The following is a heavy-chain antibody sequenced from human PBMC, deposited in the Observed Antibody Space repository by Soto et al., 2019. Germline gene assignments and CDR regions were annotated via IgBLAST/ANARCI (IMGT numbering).Heavy chain of an antibody. CDR3: AREHRSGWYLDV. V-gene: IGHV3-30-3*01. CDR2: TGNNK. CDR1: GFSFSTNT. J-gene: IGHJ6*02. D-gene: IGHD6-19*01. Sequence: QVLLVESGGGVVQPGRSLRLSCAASGFSFSTNTMYWVRQAPGKGLEWVAVTGNNKYYADSVKGRFTISGDNSENTLSLQMSSLRAEDTAVYYCAREHRSGWYLDVWGQGTTVAVSS.